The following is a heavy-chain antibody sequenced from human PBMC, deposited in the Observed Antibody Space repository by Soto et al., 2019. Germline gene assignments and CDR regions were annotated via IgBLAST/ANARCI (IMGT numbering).Heavy chain of an antibody. D-gene: IGHD5-18*01. CDR2: ISAYNGNT. CDR3: ARSRSSYGSY. J-gene: IGHJ4*02. Sequence: QVQLVQSGAEVKKPGASVKVSCKASGYTFTSYGIIWMRHAPGQELEWMGWISAYNGNTNYEQKLQCRVTMTTATFTSRAYLKLRSLRSDDTAVYYCARSRSSYGSYWGQGTLVTVSS. V-gene: IGHV1-18*04. CDR1: GYTFTSYG.